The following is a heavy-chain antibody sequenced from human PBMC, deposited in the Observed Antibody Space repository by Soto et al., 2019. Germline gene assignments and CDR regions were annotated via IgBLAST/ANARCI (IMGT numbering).Heavy chain of an antibody. J-gene: IGHJ4*02. V-gene: IGHV1-69*02. CDR1: GGTFSSYT. CDR3: ATDYGDYPFV. CDR2: ISPILGIA. Sequence: QVQLVQSGAEVKKPGSSVKVSCKASGGTFSSYTISWVRQAPGQGLEWMGRISPILGIANYAQKLQGRVTITADKSTSTAYMELSSMRSEDTAVYYCATDYGDYPFVWGQGTLVTVSS. D-gene: IGHD4-17*01.